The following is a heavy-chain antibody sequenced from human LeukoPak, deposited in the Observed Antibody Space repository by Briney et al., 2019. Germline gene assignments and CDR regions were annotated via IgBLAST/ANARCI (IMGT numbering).Heavy chain of an antibody. V-gene: IGHV1-2*02. D-gene: IGHD1-26*01. Sequence: ASVKVSCKASGYTFTGYYMHWVRQAPGQGLEWMGWSNPNSGGTNYAQKFQGRVTMTRDTSISTAYMELSRLRSDDTAVYYCASCLSGSYYYYYMDVWGKGTTVTVSS. CDR1: GYTFTGYY. CDR2: SNPNSGGT. J-gene: IGHJ6*03. CDR3: ASCLSGSYYYYYMDV.